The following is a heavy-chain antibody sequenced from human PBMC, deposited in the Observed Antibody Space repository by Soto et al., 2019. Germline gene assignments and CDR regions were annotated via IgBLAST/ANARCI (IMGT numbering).Heavy chain of an antibody. D-gene: IGHD6-19*01. J-gene: IGHJ4*02. V-gene: IGHV3-20*04. CDR3: ARLYSSGWYGPGRY. CDR2: INWNGGST. CDR1: GFTFDDYG. Sequence: EVQLVESGGGVVRPGGSLRLSCAASGFTFDDYGMSWVRQAPGKGLEWVSGINWNGGSTGYADSVKGRFTISRDNAKNTLYLQMNSRRAEDTALYYCARLYSSGWYGPGRYWGQGTLVTVSS.